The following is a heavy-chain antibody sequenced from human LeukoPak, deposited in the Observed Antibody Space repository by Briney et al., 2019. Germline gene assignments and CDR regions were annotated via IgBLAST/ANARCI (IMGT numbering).Heavy chain of an antibody. J-gene: IGHJ5*02. CDR1: GGSISSYY. CDR3: ARDIGWFGELPNGWNWFDP. D-gene: IGHD3-10*01. Sequence: SETLSITCTVSGGSISSYYWSWIRQPAGKGLEWIGSIYTSGSTNYNPSLKSRVTMSVDTSKNQFSLKLSSVTAADTAVYYCARDIGWFGELPNGWNWFDPWGQGTLVTVSS. CDR2: IYTSGST. V-gene: IGHV4-4*07.